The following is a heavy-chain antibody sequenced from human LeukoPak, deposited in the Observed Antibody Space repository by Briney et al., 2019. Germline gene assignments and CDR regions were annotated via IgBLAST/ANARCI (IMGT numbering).Heavy chain of an antibody. J-gene: IGHJ4*02. D-gene: IGHD1-26*01. CDR2: ISSYNGNT. CDR1: GYTFTSYG. Sequence: GASVKVSCKASGYTFTSYGISWVRQAPGQGLEWMGWISSYNGNTNYAQKLQGRVTMTTDTSTSTAYMELRSLRSDDTAVYYCARDPTLGGSPFYFDYWGQGTPVTVSS. CDR3: ARDPTLGGSPFYFDY. V-gene: IGHV1-18*01.